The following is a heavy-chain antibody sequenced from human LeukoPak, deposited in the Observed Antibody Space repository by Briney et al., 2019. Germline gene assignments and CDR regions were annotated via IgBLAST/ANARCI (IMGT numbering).Heavy chain of an antibody. Sequence: SETLSLTCTVSGGSISSSSYYWGWIRQPPGKGLEWIGSIYYSGSTYYNPSLKSRVTISVDTSKNQFSLKLSSVTAADTAVYYCARDYCSSTSCYYERFDPWGQGTLVTVSS. CDR1: GGSISSSSYY. CDR2: IYYSGST. D-gene: IGHD2-2*01. CDR3: ARDYCSSTSCYYERFDP. J-gene: IGHJ5*02. V-gene: IGHV4-39*07.